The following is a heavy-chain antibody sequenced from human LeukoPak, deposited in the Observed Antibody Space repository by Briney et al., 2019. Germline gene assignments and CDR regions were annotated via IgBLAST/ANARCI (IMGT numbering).Heavy chain of an antibody. D-gene: IGHD6-19*01. CDR3: VRKEFGSGSEDY. J-gene: IGHJ4*02. CDR2: IYYSGST. V-gene: IGHV4-30-4*08. CDR1: GGSIISSAYY. Sequence: SQTLSRTCTVSGGSIISSAYYWSWIRQPPGKGLEWIGYIYYSGSTYCNPSLKSRVTISLNTSKNQFFLKLSSDTAAVASLSYCVRKEFGSGSEDYWAQGTLVTVSS.